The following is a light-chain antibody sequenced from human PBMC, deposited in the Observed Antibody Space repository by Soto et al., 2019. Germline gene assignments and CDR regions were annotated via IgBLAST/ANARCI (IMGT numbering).Light chain of an antibody. CDR3: QHYGSPPTYT. V-gene: IGKV3-20*01. CDR1: QSINY. CDR2: GAS. Sequence: EIVLTQSPGTLSLSPGERATLSRRASQSINYLAWYQQKVGQAPRLLIYGASTRATGIPDRFSGSGSGTDFSLTISRLEPEDFAVYYCQHYGSPPTYTFGQGTKLEIK. J-gene: IGKJ2*01.